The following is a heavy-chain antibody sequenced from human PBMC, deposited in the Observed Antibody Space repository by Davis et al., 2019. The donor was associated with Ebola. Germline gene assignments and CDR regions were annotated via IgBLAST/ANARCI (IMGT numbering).Heavy chain of an antibody. J-gene: IGHJ6*02. V-gene: IGHV3-21*04. CDR2: IDSSSTYI. D-gene: IGHD4-17*01. CDR3: AKGSLYGSRSITAGMDV. Sequence: PGGSLRLSCAASGFTFNTYTMNWVRQAPGKGLEWVSSIDSSSTYISSADLVKGRFTISRDNAKNSLYLQMNSLRAEDTAVYYCAKGSLYGSRSITAGMDVWGQGTTVTVSS. CDR1: GFTFNTYT.